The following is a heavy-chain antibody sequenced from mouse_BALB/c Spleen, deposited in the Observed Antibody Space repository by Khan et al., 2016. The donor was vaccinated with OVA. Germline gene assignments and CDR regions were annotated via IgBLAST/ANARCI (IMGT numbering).Heavy chain of an antibody. CDR3: ARSRWLLPAMDY. Sequence: QIQLVQSGPELKKPGETVKISCKASGYTFTNNGMNWVKQAPGKGLKWMGWINTNTGEPTYAEEFKGRFAFSLETSASTAYLQINNLKNEDTVTYFCARSRWLLPAMDYWGQGTSVTVSS. J-gene: IGHJ4*01. CDR1: GYTFTNNG. D-gene: IGHD2-3*01. V-gene: IGHV9-3*02. CDR2: INTNTGEP.